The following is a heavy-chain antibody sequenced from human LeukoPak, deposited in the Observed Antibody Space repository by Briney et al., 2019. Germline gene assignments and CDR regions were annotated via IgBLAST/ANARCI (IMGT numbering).Heavy chain of an antibody. CDR1: GCTFSSYA. Sequence: GGSLTLSCAASGCTFSSYAMHWVRQAPGKGLEYVSAISRNGGNTYYANSVKGRFTISRDNSKNTLYLQMGSLRAEDMAVYYCARVGDLDAFDIWGQGTMVTVSS. CDR3: ARVGDLDAFDI. J-gene: IGHJ3*02. D-gene: IGHD3-16*01. V-gene: IGHV3-64*01. CDR2: ISRNGGNT.